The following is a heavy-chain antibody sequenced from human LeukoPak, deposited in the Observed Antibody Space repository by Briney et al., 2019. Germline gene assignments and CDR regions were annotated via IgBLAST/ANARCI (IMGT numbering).Heavy chain of an antibody. CDR2: IYYSGST. D-gene: IGHD3-22*01. V-gene: IGHV4-59*01. Sequence: SETLSLTCTVSGGSISSYHWNWIRQPPGKGLEWIGYIYYSGSTNYNPSLKSRVTISIDTSKNQFSLKLRSVTAADTAVYYCARLSYDSSGYYSLSSAFDIWGQGTMVTVSS. CDR3: ARLSYDSSGYYSLSSAFDI. CDR1: GGSISSYH. J-gene: IGHJ3*02.